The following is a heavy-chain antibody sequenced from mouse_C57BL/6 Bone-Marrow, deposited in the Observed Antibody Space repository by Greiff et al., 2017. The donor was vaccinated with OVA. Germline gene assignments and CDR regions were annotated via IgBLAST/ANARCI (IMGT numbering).Heavy chain of an antibody. D-gene: IGHD2-1*01. CDR3: AREAGGNYAWFAY. CDR1: GFTFSSYA. J-gene: IGHJ3*01. CDR2: ISDGGSYT. V-gene: IGHV5-4*01. Sequence: EVQLMESGGGLVKPGGSLKLSCAASGFTFSSYAMSWVRQTPEKRLEWVATISDGGSYTYYPDNVKGRFTISRDNAKNNLYLQMSHLKSEDTAMYYCAREAGGNYAWFAYWGQGTLVTVSA.